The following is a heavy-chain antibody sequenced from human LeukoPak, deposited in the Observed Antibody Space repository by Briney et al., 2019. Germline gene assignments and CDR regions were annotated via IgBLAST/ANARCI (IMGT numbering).Heavy chain of an antibody. CDR3: ARDYVVVTEASYYFDY. V-gene: IGHV3-7*01. CDR2: IKQDGSEK. Sequence: QPGGSLRLSCAASGFRFSSYWMSWVRQAPGKGLEWVANIKQDGSEKYYVDSVKGRFTISRDNAKNSLYLQMNSLRAEDTAVYYCARDYVVVTEASYYFDYWGQGTLVTVSS. D-gene: IGHD2-21*02. J-gene: IGHJ4*02. CDR1: GFRFSSYW.